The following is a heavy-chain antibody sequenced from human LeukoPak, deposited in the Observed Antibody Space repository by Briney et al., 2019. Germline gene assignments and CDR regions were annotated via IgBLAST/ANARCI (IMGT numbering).Heavy chain of an antibody. D-gene: IGHD6-13*01. J-gene: IGHJ4*02. CDR2: IYHSGST. CDR3: ARGPAAGVRCYFDY. CDR1: GYSISSSYY. Sequence: SETLSLTCTVSGYSISSSYYWGWIRPPPGKGLEWIGIIYHSGSTYYNPSLKSRVTISVDTSKNQFSLKLSSLTAADTAVYYCARGPAAGVRCYFDYWGQGTLVTVSS. V-gene: IGHV4-38-2*02.